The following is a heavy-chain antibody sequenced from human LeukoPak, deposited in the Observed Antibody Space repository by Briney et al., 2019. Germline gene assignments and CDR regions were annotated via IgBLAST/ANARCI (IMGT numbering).Heavy chain of an antibody. CDR3: ARVVDIVAMIGGFDY. V-gene: IGHV4-30-4*01. J-gene: IGHJ4*02. CDR2: IYYSGST. D-gene: IGHD5-12*01. Sequence: SQTLSLTCTVSGGSISSGDYYWSWIRQPPGKGLEWIGYIYYSGSTYYNPSLKSRVTISVDTSKNQFSLKLSSVTAADTAVYYCARVVDIVAMIGGFDYWGQGTLVTVSS. CDR1: GGSISSGDYY.